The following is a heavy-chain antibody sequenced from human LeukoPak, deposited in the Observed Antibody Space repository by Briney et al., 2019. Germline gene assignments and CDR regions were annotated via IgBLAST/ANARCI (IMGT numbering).Heavy chain of an antibody. Sequence: GGSLRLSCAASGFTFSSYWMSWVRQAPGKGLEWVANIKQDGSEKYYVDSVKGRFTISRDNAKNSLYLQMNSLRAEDTAVYYCARERFDDPNVVVVPAAKDYYYYGMDVWGQGTTVTVSS. CDR3: ARERFDDPNVVVVPAAKDYYYYGMDV. J-gene: IGHJ6*02. V-gene: IGHV3-7*01. CDR1: GFTFSSYW. D-gene: IGHD2-2*01. CDR2: IKQDGSEK.